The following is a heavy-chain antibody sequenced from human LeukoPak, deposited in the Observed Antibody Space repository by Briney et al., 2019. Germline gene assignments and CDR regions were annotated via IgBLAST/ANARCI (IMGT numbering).Heavy chain of an antibody. CDR2: IYYSGST. V-gene: IGHV4-31*03. CDR1: GGSIRSGGYY. Sequence: SETLSLTCTVSGGSIRSGGYYWSWIRQHPGKGLEWIGNIYYSGSTSYNPSLQSRLTISLDASKNQFSLTLSSVTAADTAVYYCARELTSVTTYYFDFWGQGTLVTVSS. J-gene: IGHJ4*02. CDR3: ARELTSVTTYYFDF. D-gene: IGHD4-17*01.